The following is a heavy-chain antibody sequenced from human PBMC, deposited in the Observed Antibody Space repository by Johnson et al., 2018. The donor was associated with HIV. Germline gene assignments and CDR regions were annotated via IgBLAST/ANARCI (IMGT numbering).Heavy chain of an antibody. V-gene: IGHV3-30-3*01. CDR3: ARGGWLGYCSSTSCAKDAFDI. D-gene: IGHD2-2*01. CDR2: ISYDGSNK. J-gene: IGHJ3*02. CDR1: GFTFSRYA. Sequence: QVQLMESGGGVVQPGRSLRLSCAASGFTFSRYAMHWVRRAPGKGLEWMAIISYDGSNKYYADSVKGRFTISRDTSKNTLYLQMNSLRHDDTAVYYCARGGWLGYCSSTSCAKDAFDIWGQGTMVTVSS.